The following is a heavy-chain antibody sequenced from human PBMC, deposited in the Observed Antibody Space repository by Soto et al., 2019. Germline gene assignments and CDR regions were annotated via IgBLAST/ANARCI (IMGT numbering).Heavy chain of an antibody. CDR2: IIPIFGTA. V-gene: IGHV1-69*13. CDR1: GGTFSSHS. CDR3: ARDGGRHSGGIDY. J-gene: IGHJ4*02. D-gene: IGHD1-26*01. Sequence: SVKVSCKASGGTFSSHSINWVRQAPGQGLEWMGEIIPIFGTANYAQKFQGRVTITADESTSTAYMELSSLRSEDTAVYYCARDGGRHSGGIDYWGQGTLVTVSS.